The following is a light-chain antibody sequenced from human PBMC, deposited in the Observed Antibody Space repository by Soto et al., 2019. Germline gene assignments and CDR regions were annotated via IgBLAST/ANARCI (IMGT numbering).Light chain of an antibody. CDR1: QSVGRRY. CDR3: QYRGT. CDR2: DTS. Sequence: IVLTQSPGTLSLSPGERATLSCRASQSVGRRYLAWYQQKPRQAPMLLIYDTSERASDIPDRFSGSGSGADFTPTISSLVPEDYAVYYCQYRGTFGWGTKVEIK. V-gene: IGKV3-20*01. J-gene: IGKJ4*01.